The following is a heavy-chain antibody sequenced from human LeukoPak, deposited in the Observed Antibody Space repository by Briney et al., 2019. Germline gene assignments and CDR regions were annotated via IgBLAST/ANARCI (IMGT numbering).Heavy chain of an antibody. V-gene: IGHV1-69*05. CDR1: GGTFSSYA. Sequence: SVTVSCKASGGTFSSYAISWVRQAPGQGLEWMGGIITIFGTANYAQKFQGRVTITTDESTSTAYMELSSLRSEDTAVYYCAVGSGSSFVNYMDVWGKGTTVTVSS. D-gene: IGHD6-6*01. CDR3: AVGSGSSFVNYMDV. CDR2: IITIFGTA. J-gene: IGHJ6*03.